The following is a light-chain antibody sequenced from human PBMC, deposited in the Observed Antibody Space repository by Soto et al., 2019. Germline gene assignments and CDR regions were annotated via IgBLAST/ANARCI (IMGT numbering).Light chain of an antibody. J-gene: IGKJ1*01. CDR2: DAS. CDR3: QQCYSSPQA. V-gene: IGKV1-5*01. Sequence: DFQMTQSPSTLSASVGDRVTITCRASQNIRSRLAWYQQKPGKAPKLLIYDASSLDSGAPSRFSGSGSGTDFTLTISSLQPEDFATYYCQQCYSSPQAFGQGTKVDIK. CDR1: QNIRSR.